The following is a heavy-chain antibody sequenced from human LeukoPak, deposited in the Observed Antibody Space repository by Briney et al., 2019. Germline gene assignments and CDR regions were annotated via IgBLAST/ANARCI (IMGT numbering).Heavy chain of an antibody. D-gene: IGHD5-12*01. V-gene: IGHV3-23*01. CDR2: ISGSGGST. J-gene: IGHJ4*02. CDR3: AKDGREWPRSLDY. CDR1: GFTFSSYA. Sequence: GGSLRLSCAASGFTFSSYAMLWVGQAPGKGLEWVPGISGSGGSTYYADSVKGRFTISRDNSKNTLYLQMNSLRAEDTAVYYCAKDGREWPRSLDYWGQGTLVTVSS.